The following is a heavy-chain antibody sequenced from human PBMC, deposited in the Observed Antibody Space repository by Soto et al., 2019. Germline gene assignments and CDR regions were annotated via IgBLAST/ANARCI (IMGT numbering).Heavy chain of an antibody. CDR3: ARASSIAARLFDY. Sequence: AGVKVSCKASGYTFTDYYMHWVRQAPGQGLEWMGWINHSSGAKNYAQKIQGWVTTTSDTYISTAYMELSRMRSDDTAVYYCARASSIAARLFDYWGQGTLVTVSS. CDR1: GYTFTDYY. D-gene: IGHD6-6*01. J-gene: IGHJ4*02. V-gene: IGHV1-2*04. CDR2: INHSSGAK.